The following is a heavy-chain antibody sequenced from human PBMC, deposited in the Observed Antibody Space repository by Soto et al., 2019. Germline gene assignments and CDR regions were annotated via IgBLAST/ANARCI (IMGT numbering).Heavy chain of an antibody. D-gene: IGHD5-12*01. CDR2: ISSSSSTI. Sequence: GGSLRLSCAASGFTFSSYSMNWVRQAPGKGLEWVSYISSSSSTIYYADSVKGRFTISRDNAKNSLYLQMNSLRAEDTAVYYCARKDIVATSAKAFDYWGQGTLVTVSS. CDR3: ARKDIVATSAKAFDY. V-gene: IGHV3-48*01. J-gene: IGHJ4*02. CDR1: GFTFSSYS.